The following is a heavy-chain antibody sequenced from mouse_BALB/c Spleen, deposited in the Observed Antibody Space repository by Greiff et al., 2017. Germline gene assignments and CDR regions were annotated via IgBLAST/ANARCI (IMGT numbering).Heavy chain of an antibody. V-gene: IGHV5-6*03. CDR1: GFTFSSFG. J-gene: IGHJ3*01. CDR2: ISSGGSYT. D-gene: IGHD2-4*01. Sequence: EVMLVESGGGLVQPGGSRKLSCAASGFTFSSFGMHWVRQAPDKRLEWVATISSGGSYTYYPDSVKGRFTISRDNAKNTLYLQMSSLKAEDTAMYYCASLYYDYLAYWGQGTLVTVSA. CDR3: ASLYYDYLAY.